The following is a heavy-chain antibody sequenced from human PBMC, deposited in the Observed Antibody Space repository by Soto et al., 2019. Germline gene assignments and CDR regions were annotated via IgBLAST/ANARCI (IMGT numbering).Heavy chain of an antibody. CDR2: ISGSGGSA. V-gene: IGHV3-23*01. CDR3: AKDLAYCGGDCYSGLDY. Sequence: LRLSCAASGFTFDDYAMHWVRQAPGKGLEWVSAISGSGGSAYYADSVKGRFTISRDNSKNTLCLQMNSLRAEDTAVYYCAKDLAYCGGDCYSGLDYWGQGTLVTVSS. CDR1: GFTFDDYA. J-gene: IGHJ4*02. D-gene: IGHD2-21*02.